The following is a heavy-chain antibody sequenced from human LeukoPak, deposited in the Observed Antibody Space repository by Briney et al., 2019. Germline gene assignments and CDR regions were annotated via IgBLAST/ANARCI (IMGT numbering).Heavy chain of an antibody. CDR3: ARDSQWRAFDI. J-gene: IGHJ3*02. CDR2: ISESGTTI. V-gene: IGHV3-48*03. CDR1: RFTFSSYD. D-gene: IGHD6-19*01. Sequence: PWGSLRLSCAASRFTFSSYDMNWVRQAPGKGLEWVSHISESGTTIYYADSVKGRFTISRDNTKDSLYLQMNGLRAEDTAIYYCARDSQWRAFDIWGQGTMVTVSS.